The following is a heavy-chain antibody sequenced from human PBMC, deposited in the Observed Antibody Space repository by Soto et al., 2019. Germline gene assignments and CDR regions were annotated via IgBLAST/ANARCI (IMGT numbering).Heavy chain of an antibody. D-gene: IGHD6-13*01. Sequence: EVQLLESGGGLVQPGGSLRLSCAASGFTFSNYAVTWVRQAPGKGLGWVSTIGGSGGSTYYADSVKGRFTISRDNSKNTQYLQMNSLRAEDTAVYYCAKDQGSSWYEIDYWGQGTLVTVSS. J-gene: IGHJ4*02. CDR3: AKDQGSSWYEIDY. V-gene: IGHV3-23*01. CDR1: GFTFSNYA. CDR2: IGGSGGST.